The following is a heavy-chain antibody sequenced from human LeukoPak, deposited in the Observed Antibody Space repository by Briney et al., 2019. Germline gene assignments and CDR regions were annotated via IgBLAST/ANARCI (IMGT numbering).Heavy chain of an antibody. CDR3: ARDLTMVRGVPDGFDY. V-gene: IGHV1-69*04. J-gene: IGHJ4*02. CDR2: IIPIFGIA. D-gene: IGHD3-10*01. CDR1: GGTFSSYA. Sequence: SVKVSCKASGGTFSSYAISWVRQAPGQGLEWMGRIIPIFGIANYAQKFQGRVTITADKSTSTAYMELSSLRSEDTAVHYCARDLTMVRGVPDGFDYWGQGTLVTVSS.